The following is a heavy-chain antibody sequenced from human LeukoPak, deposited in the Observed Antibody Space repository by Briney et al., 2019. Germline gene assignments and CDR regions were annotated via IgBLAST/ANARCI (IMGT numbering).Heavy chain of an antibody. D-gene: IGHD2-15*01. Sequence: GASVKVSCKASGYTFTSYDINWVRQAPGQGLEWMGGIIPIFGTANYAQKFQGRVTITADESTSTAYMELSSLRSEDTAVYYCAGGPIGYGRYNWFDPWGQGTLVTVSS. J-gene: IGHJ5*02. V-gene: IGHV1-69*13. CDR1: GYTFTSYD. CDR2: IIPIFGTA. CDR3: AGGPIGYGRYNWFDP.